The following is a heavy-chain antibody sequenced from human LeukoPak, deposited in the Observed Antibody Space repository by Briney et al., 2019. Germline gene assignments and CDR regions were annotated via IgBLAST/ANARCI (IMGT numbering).Heavy chain of an antibody. Sequence: SETLSLTYTVSGGSISSYYWSWIRQPPGKGLEWIGSIYYSGSTYYNPSLKSRVTISVDTSKNQFSLKLSSVTAADTAVYYCATSIAAAAWFDPWGQGTLVTVSS. D-gene: IGHD6-13*01. V-gene: IGHV4-59*05. CDR2: IYYSGST. CDR1: GGSISSYY. CDR3: ATSIAAAAWFDP. J-gene: IGHJ5*02.